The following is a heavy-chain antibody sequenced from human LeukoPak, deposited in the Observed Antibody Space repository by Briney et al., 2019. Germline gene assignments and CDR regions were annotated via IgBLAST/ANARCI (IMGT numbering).Heavy chain of an antibody. CDR1: GFTFSDYY. J-gene: IGHJ4*02. CDR2: ISSSGSTI. Sequence: KAGGSLRLSCAAPGFTFSDYYMSWIRQAPGKGLEWVSYISSSGSTIYYADSVKGRFTISRDNAKNSLYLQMNSLRAEDTAVYYCARDPPYSSGWGPIFDYWGQGTLVTVSS. D-gene: IGHD6-19*01. V-gene: IGHV3-11*04. CDR3: ARDPPYSSGWGPIFDY.